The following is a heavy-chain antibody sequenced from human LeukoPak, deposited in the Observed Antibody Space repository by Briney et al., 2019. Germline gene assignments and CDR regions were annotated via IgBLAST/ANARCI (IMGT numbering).Heavy chain of an antibody. CDR3: ARRFGSGSFENSEFDY. V-gene: IGHV3-7*01. J-gene: IGHJ4*02. Sequence: PGGSLRLSCAASGFTFSTYWMTWVRQAPGRGLEWGANIKQDGSEKYYVDSVKGRFTISRDNAKNSLFLQMNSLRAEDTAVYYCARRFGSGSFENSEFDYWGQGTLVTVSS. CDR1: GFTFSTYW. D-gene: IGHD3-10*01. CDR2: IKQDGSEK.